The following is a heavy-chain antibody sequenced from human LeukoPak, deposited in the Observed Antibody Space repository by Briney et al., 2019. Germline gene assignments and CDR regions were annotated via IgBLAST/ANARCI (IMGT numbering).Heavy chain of an antibody. Sequence: GGSLRLSCAASGFMYSGFDMSWVRKAPGRGLEWVSYISSGSSTMYYAESVKGRFTISRDNAKTSLFLQMNGLRDEDTAVYYCVRERGFRGSYYYDHWGQGALVTVSS. D-gene: IGHD1-26*01. CDR1: GFMYSGFD. CDR2: ISSGSSTM. J-gene: IGHJ4*02. CDR3: VRERGFRGSYYYDH. V-gene: IGHV3-48*02.